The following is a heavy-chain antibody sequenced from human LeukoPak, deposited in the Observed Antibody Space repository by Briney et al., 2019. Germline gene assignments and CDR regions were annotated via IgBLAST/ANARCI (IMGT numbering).Heavy chain of an antibody. Sequence: PSETLSLTCGVSGYSISSGYYWGWIRQPPGKGLEWIGSIYHSGSTYYSPSLKSRVTISVDTSKNQFSLKLSSVTAADTAMYYCARRRNWNDGGAFDIWGQGTMVTVSS. D-gene: IGHD1-1*01. CDR1: GYSISSGYY. CDR3: ARRRNWNDGGAFDI. CDR2: IYHSGST. J-gene: IGHJ3*02. V-gene: IGHV4-38-2*01.